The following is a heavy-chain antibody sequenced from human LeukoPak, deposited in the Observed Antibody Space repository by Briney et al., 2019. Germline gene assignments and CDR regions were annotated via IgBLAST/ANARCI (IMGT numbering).Heavy chain of an antibody. V-gene: IGHV3-23*01. CDR1: GFTFSSYA. J-gene: IGHJ6*02. CDR3: AKSRSSGGYGMDV. D-gene: IGHD2-15*01. Sequence: GGSLRLSCAASGFTFSSYAMSWVRQAPGKGLEWVSAISGSGGSTYYADPVKGRFTISRDNSKNTLYLQMNSLRAEDTAVYYCAKSRSSGGYGMDVWGQGTTVIVFS. CDR2: ISGSGGST.